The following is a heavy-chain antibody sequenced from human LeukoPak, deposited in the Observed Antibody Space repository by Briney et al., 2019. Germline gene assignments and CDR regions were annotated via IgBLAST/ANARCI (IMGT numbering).Heavy chain of an antibody. CDR1: GYTFTGYY. V-gene: IGHV1-2*04. D-gene: IGHD3-10*01. J-gene: IGHJ4*02. CDR2: INPNSGGT. Sequence: GASVKVSCKASGYTFTGYYMHWVRQAPGQGLEWMGWINPNSGGTNYAQKFQGWVTMTRDTSTSTAYMELRSLRSDDTAVYYCARLDRGGSGSRVIDYWGQGTLVTVSS. CDR3: ARLDRGGSGSRVIDY.